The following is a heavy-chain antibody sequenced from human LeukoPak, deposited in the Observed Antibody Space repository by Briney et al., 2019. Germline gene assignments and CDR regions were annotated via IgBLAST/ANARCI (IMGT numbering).Heavy chain of an antibody. D-gene: IGHD1-1*01. V-gene: IGHV4-59*01. CDR3: ARAVEGPTTNYYFDY. Sequence: SETLSLTCTVSGDSISSYYWTWIRQPPGKGLEWIGNIYSSGSTNYKSSLKSRVSISLDTSKNQFSLKLSSVTAADTAVYYCARAVEGPTTNYYFDYWGQGTLVTVSS. CDR1: GDSISSYY. J-gene: IGHJ4*02. CDR2: IYSSGST.